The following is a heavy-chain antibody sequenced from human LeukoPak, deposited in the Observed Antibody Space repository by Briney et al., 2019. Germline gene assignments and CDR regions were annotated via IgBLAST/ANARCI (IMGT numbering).Heavy chain of an antibody. CDR1: GGSISSYY. CDR3: ARDPRYGDSKFDY. CDR2: IYYSGST. V-gene: IGHV4-59*01. Sequence: SETLSLTCTVSGGSISSYYWSWIRQPPGKGLEWIGYIYYSGSTNYNPSLKSRVTISVDTSKNQFSLKLSSVTAADTAVYYCARDPRYGDSKFDYWGQGTLVTVSS. J-gene: IGHJ4*02. D-gene: IGHD4-17*01.